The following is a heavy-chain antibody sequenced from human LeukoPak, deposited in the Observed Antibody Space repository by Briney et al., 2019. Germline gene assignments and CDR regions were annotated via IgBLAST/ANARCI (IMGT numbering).Heavy chain of an antibody. CDR1: GHTFTAYY. D-gene: IGHD6-13*01. CDR2: VDPDTGGT. V-gene: IGHV1-2*02. J-gene: IGHJ4*02. CDR3: AGDWPSAALDS. Sequence: GASVKVSCKASGHTFTAYYIHWVRQAPGQGLEWMGWVDPDTGGTSYAQKFQGRVTMTRDTSITTAYMELTSLGSDDTAVYYCAGDWPSAALDSWGQGSLVTVSS.